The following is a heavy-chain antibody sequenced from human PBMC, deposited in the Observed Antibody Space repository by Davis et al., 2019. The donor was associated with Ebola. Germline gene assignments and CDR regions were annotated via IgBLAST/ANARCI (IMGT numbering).Heavy chain of an antibody. J-gene: IGHJ6*02. CDR3: ARDTITMVRGVIPKYYYYGMDV. CDR1: GGSISSADYS. D-gene: IGHD3-10*01. V-gene: IGHV4-30-2*01. Sequence: MPSETLSLTCAVSGGSISSADYSWSWIRQPPGEGLEWVGYIYHSGSTYYNPSLKSRVSISIARSKNQFSLKLSSVTAADTAVYYCARDTITMVRGVIPKYYYYGMDVWGQGTTVTVSS. CDR2: IYHSGST.